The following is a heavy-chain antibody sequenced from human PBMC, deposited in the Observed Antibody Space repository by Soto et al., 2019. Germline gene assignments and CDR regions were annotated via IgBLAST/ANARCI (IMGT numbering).Heavy chain of an antibody. Sequence: PSETLSLTCTVSGGSISSYYWSWIRQPPGKGLEWIRYIYYSGSTNYNPSLKSRVTISVDTSKNQFSLKLSSVTAADTAVYYCARGGRSSGYYAFDYWGQGTLVTVSS. CDR3: ARGGRSSGYYAFDY. V-gene: IGHV4-59*01. J-gene: IGHJ4*02. D-gene: IGHD3-22*01. CDR1: GGSISSYY. CDR2: IYYSGST.